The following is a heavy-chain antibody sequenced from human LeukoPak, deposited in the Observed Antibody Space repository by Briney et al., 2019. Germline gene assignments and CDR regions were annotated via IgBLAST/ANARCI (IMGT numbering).Heavy chain of an antibody. CDR2: LSKCDHNV. Sequence: GGPLTLSCAPWGLTFSFYVMICLRHARGRALEWVSFLSKCDHNVYYAAQVKGRYTISRDNAKNSLFLQMNSLRPEDTAVFYCAKAIGRQGRTAIQKWGQGTLVTVSS. CDR1: GLTFSFYV. J-gene: IGHJ4*02. V-gene: IGHV3-21*06. D-gene: IGHD5-18*01. CDR3: AKAIGRQGRTAIQK.